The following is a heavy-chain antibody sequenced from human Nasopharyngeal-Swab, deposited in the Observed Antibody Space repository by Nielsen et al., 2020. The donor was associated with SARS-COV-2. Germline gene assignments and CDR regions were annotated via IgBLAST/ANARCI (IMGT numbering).Heavy chain of an antibody. V-gene: IGHV3-53*01. Sequence: GESLKISCAASGFTVTYNYMSWVRQAPGKGLEWVSLISTGGTTSYADSVKGRFTISRDMSKNTLYLQMNSLRAEDTAVYYCARDRGFDGYYYMDVWGKGTTVTVSS. CDR3: ARDRGFDGYYYMDV. CDR1: GFTVTYNY. CDR2: ISTGGTT. J-gene: IGHJ6*03. D-gene: IGHD3-10*01.